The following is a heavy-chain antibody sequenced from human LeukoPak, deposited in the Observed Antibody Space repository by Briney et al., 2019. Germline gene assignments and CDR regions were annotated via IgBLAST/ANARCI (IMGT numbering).Heavy chain of an antibody. D-gene: IGHD1/OR15-1a*01. CDR1: GFTFDDYG. CDR3: ARDLTTSDN. J-gene: IGHJ4*02. Sequence: RPGGSLRLSCAASGFTFDDYGMSWVRQAPGKGLEWVSGINWSGGRTGYADSLKGRFTISRDNAKNTLYLQMNSLRDEDTALYYCARDLTTSDNWGQGTLVTVSS. CDR2: INWSGGRT. V-gene: IGHV3-20*04.